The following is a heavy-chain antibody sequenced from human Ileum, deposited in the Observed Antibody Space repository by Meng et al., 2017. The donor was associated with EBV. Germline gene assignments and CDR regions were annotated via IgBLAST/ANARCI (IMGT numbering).Heavy chain of an antibody. D-gene: IGHD2-15*01. Sequence: VQPVALGSRLKEPGAPVKVSCKASGYSFNRFAINWVRQAPGQGLEWVGWINTKTGDPRYAQGFTGRFVFSLDTSVSTAYLQISSLKPEDTAVYYCVRDGRSINLLDYWGQGTLVTVSS. V-gene: IGHV7-4-1*02. CDR2: INTKTGDP. CDR3: VRDGRSINLLDY. CDR1: GYSFNRFA. J-gene: IGHJ4*02.